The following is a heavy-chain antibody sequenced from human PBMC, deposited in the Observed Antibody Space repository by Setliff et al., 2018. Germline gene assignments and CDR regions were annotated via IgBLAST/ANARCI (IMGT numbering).Heavy chain of an antibody. D-gene: IGHD2-15*01. J-gene: IGHJ4*02. CDR2: IYHDGPSV. V-gene: IGHV4-4*02. CDR3: AKGDGGYPSDS. Sequence: PSETLSLTCAVSGVSINSLNWWTWVRQPPGKGLEWIGEIYHDGPSVHYSPSLKSRVTISIDKSKNQFSLSLTSVTAADTAVYYCAKGDGGYPSDSWGQGILVTVSS. CDR1: GVSINSLNW.